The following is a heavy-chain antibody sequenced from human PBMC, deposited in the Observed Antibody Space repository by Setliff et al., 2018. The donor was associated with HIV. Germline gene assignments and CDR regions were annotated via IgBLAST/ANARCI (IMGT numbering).Heavy chain of an antibody. Sequence: ASVKVSCKASGYTFITYYMHWVRQAPGQGLEWMGIINPSGGSTNYAQKFQGRVTMTRDTSTSTVYMELSSLRSEGTAVYYCARDHMSVGAWVGATSRGLFQHWGQGTLVTVSS. CDR1: GYTFITYY. CDR3: ARDHMSVGAWVGATSRGLFQH. J-gene: IGHJ1*01. CDR2: INPSGGST. D-gene: IGHD1-26*01. V-gene: IGHV1-46*01.